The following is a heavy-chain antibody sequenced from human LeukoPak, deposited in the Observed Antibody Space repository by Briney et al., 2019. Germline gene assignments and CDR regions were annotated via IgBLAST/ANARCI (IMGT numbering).Heavy chain of an antibody. CDR1: GGSFSGYY. Sequence: SETLSLTCAVYGGSFSGYYWSWIRQPPGKGLEWIGEINHSGSTNYNPSLKSRVTISVDTSKNQFSLKLSSVTAADTAVYYCARVTSSSWHPSQTYGMDVWGQGTTVTVSS. CDR2: INHSGST. CDR3: ARVTSSSWHPSQTYGMDV. J-gene: IGHJ6*02. V-gene: IGHV4-34*01. D-gene: IGHD6-13*01.